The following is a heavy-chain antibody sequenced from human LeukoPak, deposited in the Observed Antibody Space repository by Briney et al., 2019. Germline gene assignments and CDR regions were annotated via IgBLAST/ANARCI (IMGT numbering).Heavy chain of an antibody. CDR2: ITSTSSYI. D-gene: IGHD2-2*03. CDR3: ARDDGGYCSSTSCYLGWFDP. J-gene: IGHJ5*02. V-gene: IGHV3-21*01. Sequence: PGGSLRLSCAASGFAFSSYAMNWVRQAPGKGLEWVSSITSTSSYIYYADSVKGRSTISRDNAKNSLYLQMNSLRAEDTAVYYCARDDGGYCSSTSCYLGWFDPWGQGTLVTVSS. CDR1: GFAFSSYA.